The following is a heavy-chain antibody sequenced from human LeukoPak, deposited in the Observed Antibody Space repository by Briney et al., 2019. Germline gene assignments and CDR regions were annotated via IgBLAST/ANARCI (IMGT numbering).Heavy chain of an antibody. CDR2: IIPIFGTA. J-gene: IGHJ4*02. V-gene: IGHV1-69*05. D-gene: IGHD1-26*01. Sequence: ASVKVSCKASGGTFSSYAISWVRQAPGQGLEWMGVIIPIFGTANSAQKFQGRVTITTDESTSTAYMELSSLRSEDTAVYYCARVPLVGATWFDYWGQGTLVTVSS. CDR1: GGTFSSYA. CDR3: ARVPLVGATWFDY.